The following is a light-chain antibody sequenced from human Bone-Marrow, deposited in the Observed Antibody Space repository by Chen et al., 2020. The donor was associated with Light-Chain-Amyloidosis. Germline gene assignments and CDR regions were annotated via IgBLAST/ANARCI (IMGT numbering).Light chain of an antibody. CDR3: AAWDGSLSGYV. J-gene: IGLJ1*01. CDR1: SSNIRINH. Sequence: QSVLTQPPSASGTPGQRVTIPCSGASSNIRINHVYWYQHFPDAAPNLLLHRNNQRPSGVPDRFSASKSGTSAFLAISGLRSEDEADYYCAAWDGSLSGYVFGTGTKVIVL. V-gene: IGLV1-47*01. CDR2: RNN.